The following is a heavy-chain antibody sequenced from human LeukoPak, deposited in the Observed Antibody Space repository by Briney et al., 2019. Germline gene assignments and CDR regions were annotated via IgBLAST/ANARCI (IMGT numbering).Heavy chain of an antibody. CDR3: ARDSGPLRYFDC. CDR1: GYTFTGYY. Sequence: ASVRVSCKASGYTFTGYYMYWVRQAPGQGLEWMGWINPNSGGTNYAQKFQGRVTMTRDTSISTAYMEVSRLRFDDTAVYYCARDSGPLRYFDCWGQGTLVTVSS. CDR2: INPNSGGT. D-gene: IGHD3-9*01. V-gene: IGHV1-2*02. J-gene: IGHJ4*02.